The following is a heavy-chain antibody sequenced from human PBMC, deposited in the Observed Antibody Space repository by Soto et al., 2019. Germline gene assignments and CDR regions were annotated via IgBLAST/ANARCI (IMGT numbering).Heavy chain of an antibody. D-gene: IGHD2-15*01. CDR1: GYRFTNYW. Sequence: PRESLKLSCKDSGYRFTNYWIVWVRQTPGKGLEWMGIIHPGNCDTSYSASFQGQVTISDDKSIGSVYLQWSSLKGSDTVIYYCARHRSWLDIGGDYWGQGTKVTVSS. J-gene: IGHJ4*02. CDR3: ARHRSWLDIGGDY. CDR2: IHPGNCDT. V-gene: IGHV5-51*01.